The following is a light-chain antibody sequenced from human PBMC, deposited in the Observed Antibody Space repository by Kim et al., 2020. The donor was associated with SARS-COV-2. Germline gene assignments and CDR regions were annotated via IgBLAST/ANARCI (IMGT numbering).Light chain of an antibody. Sequence: ASPGERATLSCRASQSISSNLAWYQHKPGQAPRLLIHGASTRATDIPARFSGSGSVTEFTLTMSSLQSEDFAIYYCQQYNNWPLTFGGGTKVDIK. CDR1: QSISSN. CDR2: GAS. CDR3: QQYNNWPLT. J-gene: IGKJ4*01. V-gene: IGKV3-15*01.